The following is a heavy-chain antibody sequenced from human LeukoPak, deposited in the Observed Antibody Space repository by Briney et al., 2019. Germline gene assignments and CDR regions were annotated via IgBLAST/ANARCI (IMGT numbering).Heavy chain of an antibody. CDR2: INPAGNYA. V-gene: IGHV3-74*01. CDR3: ARDFDSGSLFDY. D-gene: IGHD1-26*01. Sequence: GGSLRLSCAASGFTFSNYWIHWVRQAPGKGLVWVSRINPAGNYANYADSVKGRFTISRDNAKNTVYLQMNSLRAEDTAVYYCARDFDSGSLFDYWGQGTLVTVSS. J-gene: IGHJ4*02. CDR1: GFTFSNYW.